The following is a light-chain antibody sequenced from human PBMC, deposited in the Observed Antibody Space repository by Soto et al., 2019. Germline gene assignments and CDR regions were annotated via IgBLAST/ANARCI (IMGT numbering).Light chain of an antibody. CDR2: LNSDGSH. CDR1: SGHSSYA. CDR3: QTWGNGKV. V-gene: IGLV4-69*01. J-gene: IGLJ3*02. Sequence: QSVLTQSPSASASLGASVKLTCTLSSGHSSYAIAWHQQQPEKGPRYLMKLNSDGSHSKGDGIPDRFSGSSSGAERYLTTSSLQSEDAADYCCQTWGNGKVFGGGAKLTV.